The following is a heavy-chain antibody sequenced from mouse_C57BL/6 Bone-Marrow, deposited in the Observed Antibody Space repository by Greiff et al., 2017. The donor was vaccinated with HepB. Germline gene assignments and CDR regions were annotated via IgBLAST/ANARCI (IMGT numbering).Heavy chain of an antibody. D-gene: IGHD1-1*01. V-gene: IGHV1-18*01. Sequence: EVQLQESGPELVKPGASVKIPCKASGYTFTDYNMDWVKQSHGKSLEWIGDINPNNGGTIYNQKFKGKATMTVDKSSSTAYMELRSLTSEDTAVYYCARGLTTVGATGYFDVWGTGTTVTVSS. CDR2: INPNNGGT. CDR3: ARGLTTVGATGYFDV. CDR1: GYTFTDYN. J-gene: IGHJ1*03.